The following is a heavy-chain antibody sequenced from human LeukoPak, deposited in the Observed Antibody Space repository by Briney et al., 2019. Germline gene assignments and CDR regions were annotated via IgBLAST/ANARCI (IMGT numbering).Heavy chain of an antibody. J-gene: IGHJ4*02. CDR3: ARDPGFSSFDY. V-gene: IGHV3-7*01. CDR1: GFTFSNYW. D-gene: IGHD3-3*02. Sequence: GGSLRLSCAVSGFTFSNYWVTWVRQTPGRGLEFVANISQDGSVKNYVGSVKGRFTISRDNAKNSLYLQMSSLRVDDTAIYYCARDPGFSSFDYWGQGTLVTVSS. CDR2: ISQDGSVK.